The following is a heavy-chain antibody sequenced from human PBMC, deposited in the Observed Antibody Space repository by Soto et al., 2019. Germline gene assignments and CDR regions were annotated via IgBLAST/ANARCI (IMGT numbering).Heavy chain of an antibody. CDR2: ISAYNGNT. CDR3: ARDAGVSGELYY. CDR1: GYTFTSYG. Sequence: QVQLVQSGAEVKKPGASVKVSCKASGYTFTSYGISWVRQAPGQGLEWMGWISAYNGNTKYAQKLQGRVTMTTDTSASTGYMELRSLRSDDTAVYYCARDAGVSGELYYWGQGTLVTVSS. D-gene: IGHD3-16*01. J-gene: IGHJ4*02. V-gene: IGHV1-18*01.